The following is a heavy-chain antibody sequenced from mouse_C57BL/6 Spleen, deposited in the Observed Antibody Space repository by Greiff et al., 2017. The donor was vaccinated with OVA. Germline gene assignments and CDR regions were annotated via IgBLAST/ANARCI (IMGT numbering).Heavy chain of an antibody. D-gene: IGHD2-1*01. J-gene: IGHJ3*01. Sequence: VQLQQPGAELVRPGSSVKLSCKASGYTFTSYWMHWVKQRPIQGLEWIGNIDTSDSETHYNQKFKDKATLTVDKSSSTAYMQLSSLTSEDSAVYYCARSGNEGFAYWGQGTLVTVSA. CDR3: ARSGNEGFAY. CDR2: IDTSDSET. V-gene: IGHV1-52*01. CDR1: GYTFTSYW.